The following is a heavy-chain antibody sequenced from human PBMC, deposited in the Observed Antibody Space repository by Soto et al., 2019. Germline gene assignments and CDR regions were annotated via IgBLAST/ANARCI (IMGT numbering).Heavy chain of an antibody. V-gene: IGHV4-59*01. CDR2: IYYSGST. J-gene: IGHJ3*02. Sequence: SETLSLTCTVSGGSISSYYWSWIRQPPGKGLEWIGYIYYSGSTNYNPSLKSRVTISVDTSKNQFSLKLSSVSAADTAVYYCARRGSGYYFDAFDIWGQGTMVTVSS. CDR1: GGSISSYY. CDR3: ARRGSGYYFDAFDI. D-gene: IGHD3-22*01.